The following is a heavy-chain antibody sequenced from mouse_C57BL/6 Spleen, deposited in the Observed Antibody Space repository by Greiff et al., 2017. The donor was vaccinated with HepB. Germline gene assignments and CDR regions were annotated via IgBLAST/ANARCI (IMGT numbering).Heavy chain of an antibody. CDR3: AKRGYGNYEAMDY. CDR2: IDPSDSYT. J-gene: IGHJ4*01. V-gene: IGHV1-69*01. CDR1: GYTFTSYG. Sequence: QVQLQQSGAELARPGASVKLSCKASGYTFTSYGISWVKQRTGQGLEWIGEIDPSDSYTNYNQKFKGKSTLTVDKSSSTAYMQLSSLTSEDSAVYYCAKRGYGNYEAMDYWGQGTSVTVSS. D-gene: IGHD2-10*02.